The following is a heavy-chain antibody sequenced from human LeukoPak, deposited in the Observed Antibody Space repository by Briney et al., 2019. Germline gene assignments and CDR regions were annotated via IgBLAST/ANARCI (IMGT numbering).Heavy chain of an antibody. CDR2: IKHDGSED. V-gene: IGHV3-7*01. CDR3: GRDQTPFY. D-gene: IGHD2-15*01. Sequence: GGSLKLSCAASGFTFSSHWMTWVRQAPGKGLEWVATIKHDGSEDYYVDSVKGRFTISRDNAKSSMWLQMSSLRAEDTAVYYCGRDQTPFYWGQGSLVTVSS. CDR1: GFTFSSHW. J-gene: IGHJ4*02.